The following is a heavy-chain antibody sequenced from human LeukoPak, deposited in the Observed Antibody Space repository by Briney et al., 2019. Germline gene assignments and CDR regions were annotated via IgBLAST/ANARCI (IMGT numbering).Heavy chain of an antibody. Sequence: GGSLRLSCAASGFTFSSYAMSWVRQAPGKGLEWVSAISGSGGSTYYADSVKGRFTISRDNSKNTHYLQMSSLRAEDTGIYYCAKGGHYSFFDYWGQGTLVTVSS. CDR1: GFTFSSYA. J-gene: IGHJ4*02. CDR3: AKGGHYSFFDY. CDR2: ISGSGGST. D-gene: IGHD4-11*01. V-gene: IGHV3-23*01.